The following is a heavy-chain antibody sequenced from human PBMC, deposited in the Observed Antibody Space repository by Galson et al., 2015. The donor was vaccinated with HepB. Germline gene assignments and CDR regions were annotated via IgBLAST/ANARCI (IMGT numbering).Heavy chain of an antibody. CDR2: IYHSGST. CDR3: ARDLSSSSWYDY. J-gene: IGHJ4*02. V-gene: IGHV4-38-2*02. Sequence: SETLSLTCTVSGYSISSGYYWGWIRQPPGKGLEWIGSIYHSGSTYYNPSLKSRVTISVDTSKNQFSLKLSSVTATDTAVYYCARDLSSSSWYDYWGQGTLVTVSS. D-gene: IGHD6-13*01. CDR1: GYSISSGYY.